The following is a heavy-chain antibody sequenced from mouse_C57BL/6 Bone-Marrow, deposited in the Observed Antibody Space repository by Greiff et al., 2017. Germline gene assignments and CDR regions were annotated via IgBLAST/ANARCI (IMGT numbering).Heavy chain of an antibody. CDR1: GFSFNTYA. V-gene: IGHV10-1*01. Sequence: DVKLQESGGGLVQPKGSLKLSCAASGFSFNTYAMNWVRQAPGKGLEWVARIRSKSNNYATYYADSVKDRFTISRDDSESMLYLQMNNLKTEDTAMYYCVRNYYGYEDYFDYWGQGTTLTVSS. CDR2: IRSKSNNYAT. CDR3: VRNYYGYEDYFDY. J-gene: IGHJ2*01. D-gene: IGHD2-2*01.